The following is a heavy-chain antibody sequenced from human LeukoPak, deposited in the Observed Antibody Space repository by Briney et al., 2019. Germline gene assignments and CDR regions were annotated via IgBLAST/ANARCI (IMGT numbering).Heavy chain of an antibody. J-gene: IGHJ4*02. CDR3: ARSGGSSSLGY. CDR1: GFTFSSNW. D-gene: IGHD6-6*01. CDR2: INTDGSST. Sequence: GGSLRLSCAASGFTFSSNWMHWVRQAPGKGLVWVSHINTDGSSTTYADSVEGRLTISRDNAKNTLYLQMNSLRAEDTAVYYCARSGGSSSLGYWGQGTLVTVSS. V-gene: IGHV3-74*01.